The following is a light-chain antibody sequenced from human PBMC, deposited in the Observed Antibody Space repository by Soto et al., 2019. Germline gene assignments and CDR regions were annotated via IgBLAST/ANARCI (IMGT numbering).Light chain of an antibody. J-gene: IGKJ1*01. CDR3: QQYGSSPWT. V-gene: IGKV3-20*01. CDR2: GAS. CDR1: QSVSSSY. Sequence: ATLSCRASQSVSSSYLAWYQQKPGQAPRLLIYGASSRATGIPDRFSGSGSGTDFTLTISRLEPEDFEVYYCQQYGSSPWTFGQGTKVDIK.